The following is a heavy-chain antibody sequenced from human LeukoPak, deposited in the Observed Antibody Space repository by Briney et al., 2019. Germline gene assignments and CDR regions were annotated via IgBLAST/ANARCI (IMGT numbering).Heavy chain of an antibody. CDR2: IYSGGST. V-gene: IGHV3-53*01. CDR3: AKAPPLLRRDYFDY. Sequence: GGSLRLSCAASGFTVSSNYMSWVRQAPGKGLEWVSVIYSGGSTYYADSVKGRFTISRDNSKNTLYLQMNSLRAEDTAVYYCAKAPPLLRRDYFDYWGQGTLVTVSS. CDR1: GFTVSSNY. J-gene: IGHJ4*02.